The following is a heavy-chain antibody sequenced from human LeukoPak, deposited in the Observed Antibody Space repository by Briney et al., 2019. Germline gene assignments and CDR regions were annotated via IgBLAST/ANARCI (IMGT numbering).Heavy chain of an antibody. J-gene: IGHJ4*02. Sequence: GGSLRLSCAASGFTFSSYGMHWVRQAPGKGLEWVAVISYDGSNKYYADSVKGRSTISRDNSKNTLYLQMNSLRAEDTAVYYCAKGTKSSGKVGATAFDYWGQGTLVTVSS. CDR2: ISYDGSNK. CDR3: AKGTKSSGKVGATAFDY. V-gene: IGHV3-30*18. CDR1: GFTFSSYG. D-gene: IGHD1-26*01.